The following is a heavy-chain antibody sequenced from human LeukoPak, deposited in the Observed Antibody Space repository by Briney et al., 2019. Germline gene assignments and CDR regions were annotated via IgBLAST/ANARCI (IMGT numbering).Heavy chain of an antibody. CDR2: IIPIFGTA. V-gene: IGHV1-69*13. Sequence: SVKVSCKASGGTFSSYSISWVRQAPGQGLEWMGGIIPIFGTANYAQKFQGRVTITADESTSTAYMELSSLRSEDTAVYYCARESDSSGYYGSSYYFDYWGQGTLVTVSS. CDR1: GGTFSSYS. CDR3: ARESDSSGYYGSSYYFDY. J-gene: IGHJ4*02. D-gene: IGHD3-22*01.